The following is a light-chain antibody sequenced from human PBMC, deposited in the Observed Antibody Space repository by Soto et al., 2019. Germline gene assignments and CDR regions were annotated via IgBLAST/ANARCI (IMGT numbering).Light chain of an antibody. CDR2: DVS. J-gene: IGKJ2*01. V-gene: IGKV3-20*01. Sequence: EIVLTQSPATLSLSPGERATLSCRASQSVSSFLAWYQQKPGQSPRLLIYDVSKRATGIPARFSGSGSGTDFTLTISRLEAEDSAVYYCQHYGSSPPYTFGQGTKLKIK. CDR1: QSVSSF. CDR3: QHYGSSPPYT.